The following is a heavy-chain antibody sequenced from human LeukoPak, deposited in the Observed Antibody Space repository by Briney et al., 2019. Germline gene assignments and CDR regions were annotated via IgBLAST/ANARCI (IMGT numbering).Heavy chain of an antibody. D-gene: IGHD6-19*01. CDR3: AREAYSSGWQSRDAFDP. CDR1: GYTFTSYY. CDR2: TNPSGGST. V-gene: IGHV1-46*01. Sequence: ASVKVSCKASGYTFTSYYMHWVRQAPGQGLEWMGITNPSGGSTSYAQKFQGRVTMTRDTSTSTVYMELSSLRSEDTAVYYCAREAYSSGWQSRDAFDPWGQGTLVTVSS. J-gene: IGHJ5*02.